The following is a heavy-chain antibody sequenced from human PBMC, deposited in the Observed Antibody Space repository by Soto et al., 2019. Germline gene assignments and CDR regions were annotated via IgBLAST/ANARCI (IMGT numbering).Heavy chain of an antibody. J-gene: IGHJ4*02. CDR2: IYYTGGT. Sequence: QLQLQESGPGLVKPSETLSLTCTVSGGSISSGSYYWGWIRQPPGKGLEWIGSIYYTGGTYYKSSLKSRVTISVDTSKNQFSLKLSSVTAADTAVYYCAGHVSARTYFDYWGQGTLVTVSS. D-gene: IGHD6-6*01. CDR3: AGHVSARTYFDY. V-gene: IGHV4-39*01. CDR1: GGSISSGSYY.